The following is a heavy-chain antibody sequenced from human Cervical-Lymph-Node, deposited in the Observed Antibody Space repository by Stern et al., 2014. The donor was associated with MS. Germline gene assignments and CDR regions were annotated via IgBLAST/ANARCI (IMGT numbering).Heavy chain of an antibody. CDR3: ARGHSPYAYNYLFDY. J-gene: IGHJ4*02. D-gene: IGHD5-24*01. CDR1: GFTFSSYG. Sequence: VQLVESGGGVVQPGTSLRLSCAASGFTFSSYGMHWVRQAPGQGLEWVALAWYDGSTAYYTNSVKGRFTISRDNSKNTLSLQMNSLTAEDTAVYYCARGHSPYAYNYLFDYWGQGTLVTVSS. V-gene: IGHV3-33*01. CDR2: AWYDGSTA.